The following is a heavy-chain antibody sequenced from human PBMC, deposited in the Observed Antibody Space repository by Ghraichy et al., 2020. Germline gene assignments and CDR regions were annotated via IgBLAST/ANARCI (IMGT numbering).Heavy chain of an antibody. Sequence: SETLSLTCTVSGASISSGSYYWSWIRQPAGKGLEWIGRIYTSGSTNYNPSLKSRVTISVDTSKNQFSLKLSSVTAADTAVYYCARVGGGINDYDFWSGYYTDYYYYGMDVWGQGTTVTVSS. CDR1: GASISSGSYY. D-gene: IGHD3-3*01. CDR3: ARVGGGINDYDFWSGYYTDYYYYGMDV. J-gene: IGHJ6*02. V-gene: IGHV4-61*02. CDR2: IYTSGST.